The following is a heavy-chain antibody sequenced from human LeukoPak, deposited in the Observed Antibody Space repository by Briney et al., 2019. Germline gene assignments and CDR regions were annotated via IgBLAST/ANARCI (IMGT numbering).Heavy chain of an antibody. D-gene: IGHD6-13*01. Sequence: PGGSLRLSCAASGFTVSSNYMSWVRQAPGKGLEWVSVIYSGGSTYYADSVKGRFTISRDNSKNTLYLQMNSLRAEDTAVYYCARMRGVFIAAARAWGQGTLVTVSS. CDR1: GFTVSSNY. CDR2: IYSGGST. V-gene: IGHV3-53*01. CDR3: ARMRGVFIAAARA. J-gene: IGHJ4*02.